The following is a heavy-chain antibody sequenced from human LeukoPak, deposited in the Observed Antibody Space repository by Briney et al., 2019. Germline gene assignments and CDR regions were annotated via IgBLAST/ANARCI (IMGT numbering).Heavy chain of an antibody. CDR1: GFTFSSYE. V-gene: IGHV3-48*03. Sequence: PGGSLRLSCAASGFTFSSYEMNWVRQAPGKGLEWVSYVSSSGRTIYYADSVKGRFTISRDNAQNSLYLQMNSLRAEDTAVYYCARATRGVASGFDYWGQGTLVTVSS. CDR3: ARATRGVASGFDY. J-gene: IGHJ4*02. D-gene: IGHD2-15*01. CDR2: VSSSGRTI.